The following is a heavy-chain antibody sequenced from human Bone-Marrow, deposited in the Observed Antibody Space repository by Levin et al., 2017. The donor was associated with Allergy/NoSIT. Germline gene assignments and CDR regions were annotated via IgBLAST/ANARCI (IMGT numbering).Heavy chain of an antibody. J-gene: IGHJ6*02. CDR2: ISAGGNYI. CDR1: RILFSSYD. V-gene: IGHV3-21*01. Sequence: GGSLRLSCAASRILFSSYDMNWVRQAPGKGLEWVSSISAGGNYIYYADSVKGRFTISRDNAKNSLFLQMNSLRAEDTAVYYCASWAMYHYDRSAFDYFYYAMDVWGQGTTVTVSS. D-gene: IGHD3-22*01. CDR3: ASWAMYHYDRSAFDYFYYAMDV.